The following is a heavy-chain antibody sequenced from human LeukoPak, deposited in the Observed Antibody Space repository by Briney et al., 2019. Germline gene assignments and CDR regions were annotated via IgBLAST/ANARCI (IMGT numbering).Heavy chain of an antibody. J-gene: IGHJ6*03. CDR3: AKGSKTVLFTRDHYMDV. CDR1: GFTFSSYG. Sequence: GGSLRLSCAASGFTFSSYGIHWVRQAPGKGLEWVAFIRHDGSNKYYADSVKGRFTISRDNSKSTLYLQMNSLRVEDTAVYYCAKGSKTVLFTRDHYMDVWGKGTTVTISS. CDR2: IRHDGSNK. D-gene: IGHD2/OR15-2a*01. V-gene: IGHV3-30*02.